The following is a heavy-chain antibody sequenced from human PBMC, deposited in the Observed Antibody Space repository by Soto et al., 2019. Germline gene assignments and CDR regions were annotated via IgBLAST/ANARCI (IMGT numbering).Heavy chain of an antibody. CDR2: IYWNDDK. J-gene: IGHJ5*02. CDR3: AQIALYGSGSYPPFT. D-gene: IGHD3-10*01. V-gene: IGHV2-5*01. CDR1: GFSLSTSGVG. Sequence: SGPTLVNPTQTLTLTCTFSGFSLSTSGVGVGWIRQPPGKALEWLALIYWNDDKRYSPSLKSRLTITKDTSKNQVVLTMTNMDPVDTATYYCAQIALYGSGSYPPFTWGQGTLVTVSS.